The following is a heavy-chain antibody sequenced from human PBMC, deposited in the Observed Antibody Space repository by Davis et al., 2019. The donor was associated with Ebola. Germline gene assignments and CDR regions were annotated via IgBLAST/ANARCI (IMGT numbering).Heavy chain of an antibody. D-gene: IGHD4-17*01. V-gene: IGHV1-18*04. Sequence: ASVKVSCKASGYTFTGYYMHWVRQAPGQGLEWMGWISAYNGNTNYAQKLQGRVTMTTDTSTSTAYMELRSLRSDDTAVYYCARGPDYGDYAPLYYYYGMDIWGQGTTVTVSS. CDR2: ISAYNGNT. J-gene: IGHJ6*02. CDR1: GYTFTGYY. CDR3: ARGPDYGDYAPLYYYYGMDI.